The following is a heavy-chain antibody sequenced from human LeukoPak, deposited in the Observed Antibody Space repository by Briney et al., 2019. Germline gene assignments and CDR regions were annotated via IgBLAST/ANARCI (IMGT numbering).Heavy chain of an antibody. CDR2: IYPGDSDT. Sequence: GESLKISCKGSGYSFTSYWIGWVRQMPGKGLEWMGIIYPGDSDTRYSPSFQGQVTISADKSISTAYLQWSSLKASDTAMYYCARLPSGDYGDSYYYGMDVWGQGTTVTVSS. V-gene: IGHV5-51*01. J-gene: IGHJ6*02. D-gene: IGHD4-17*01. CDR1: GYSFTSYW. CDR3: ARLPSGDYGDSYYYGMDV.